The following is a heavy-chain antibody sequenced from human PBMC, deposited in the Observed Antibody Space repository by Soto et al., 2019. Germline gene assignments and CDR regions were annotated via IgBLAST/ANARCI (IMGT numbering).Heavy chain of an antibody. V-gene: IGHV1-24*01. D-gene: IGHD6-6*01. CDR1: GHTLSEFS. Sequence: GASVKVSCKISGHTLSEFSIPRLRQDPGKGLEWMGGFDPEGGEAIYAQKWHGRVTVTEDTVTDTAYMELSGLKSDDTALYYCAKSHSSSSLNGWLATWGQGTPVTVSS. CDR2: FDPEGGEA. J-gene: IGHJ5*02. CDR3: AKSHSSSSLNGWLAT.